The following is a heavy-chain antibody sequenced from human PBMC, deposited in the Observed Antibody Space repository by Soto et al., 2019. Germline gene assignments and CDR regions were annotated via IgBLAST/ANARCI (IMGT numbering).Heavy chain of an antibody. CDR3: ARAYSGSRSYWYFDL. V-gene: IGHV3-21*01. D-gene: IGHD1-26*01. CDR2: ISSSSSYI. J-gene: IGHJ2*01. Sequence: GGSLRLSCAASGFTFSSYSMNWVRQAPGKGLEWVSSISSSSSYIYYADSVKGRFTISRDNAKNSLYLQMNSLRAEDTAVYYCARAYSGSRSYWYFDLWGRGTLVTVSS. CDR1: GFTFSSYS.